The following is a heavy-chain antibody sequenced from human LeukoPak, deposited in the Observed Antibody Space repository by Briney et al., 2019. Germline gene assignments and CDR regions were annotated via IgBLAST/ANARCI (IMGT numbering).Heavy chain of an antibody. D-gene: IGHD3-3*01. V-gene: IGHV1-2*02. Sequence: GASVKVPCKASGYTFTGYYIHWVRQAPGQGREWMGWIHPNSGGTNFAQKFQGRVTITRDSAISTAYMEVSSLRSDDTAVYYCARAPVGGPLRFFDYWGQGTLVTVYS. CDR1: GYTFTGYY. CDR2: IHPNSGGT. CDR3: ARAPVGGPLRFFDY. J-gene: IGHJ4*02.